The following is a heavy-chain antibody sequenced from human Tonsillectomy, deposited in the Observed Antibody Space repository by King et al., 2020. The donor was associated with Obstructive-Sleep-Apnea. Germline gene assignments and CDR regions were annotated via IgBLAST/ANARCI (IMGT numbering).Heavy chain of an antibody. V-gene: IGHV4-38-2*02. J-gene: IGHJ4*02. D-gene: IGHD3-16*02. CDR1: GYSISSGNY. CDR2: IFHSGST. CDR3: ASDLRLGSFSEDY. Sequence: QLQESGPGLVKPLETLSLTCTVSGYSISSGNYWGWIRQPPGKGLQWIASIFHSGSTYYNPSLKSRVTISVDTSKNQFSLKLSSVTAADTAVYYCASDLRLGSFSEDYWGQGILVTVSS.